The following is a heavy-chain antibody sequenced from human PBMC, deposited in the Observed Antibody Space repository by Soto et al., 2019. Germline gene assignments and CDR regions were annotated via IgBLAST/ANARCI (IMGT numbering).Heavy chain of an antibody. V-gene: IGHV3-23*01. D-gene: IGHD5-12*01. J-gene: IGHJ4*02. CDR1: GFTFSSYA. Sequence: EVQLLESGGGLVQPGGSLRLSCAASGFTFSSYAMSWVRQAPGKGLEWVSAISGSGGSKYYADSVKGRFTISRDNSQNTLYLQMNSLRAEDTAVYYCAKGYKAVATKFHYFDYWGQGTLVTVSS. CDR2: ISGSGGSK. CDR3: AKGYKAVATKFHYFDY.